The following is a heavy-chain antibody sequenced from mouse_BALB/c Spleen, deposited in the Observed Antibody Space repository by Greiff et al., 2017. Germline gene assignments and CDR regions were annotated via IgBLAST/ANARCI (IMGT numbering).Heavy chain of an antibody. J-gene: IGHJ3*01. CDR3: ARRWDYDWFAY. V-gene: IGHV2-2*02. Sequence: VKLMESGPGLVQPSQSLSITCTVSGFSLTSYGVHWVRQSPGKGLEWLGVIWSGGSTDYNAAFISRLSISKDNSKSQVFFKMNSLQANDTAIYYCARRWDYDWFAYWGQGTLVTVSA. CDR2: IWSGGST. CDR1: GFSLTSYG. D-gene: IGHD2-4*01.